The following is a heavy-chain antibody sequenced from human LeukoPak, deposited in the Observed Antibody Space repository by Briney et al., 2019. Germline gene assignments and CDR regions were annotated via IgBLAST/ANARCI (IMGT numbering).Heavy chain of an antibody. CDR3: AKDRGDVLRFLEWLAIFDY. V-gene: IGHV3-30*02. J-gene: IGHJ4*02. CDR2: IRYDGSNK. Sequence: GGSLRLSCAASGFTFSSYGMHWVRQAPGKGLEWVAFIRYDGSNKYYADSVKGRFTISRDNSKNTLYLQMNSLRAGDTAVYYCAKDRGDVLRFLEWLAIFDYWGQGTLVTVSS. CDR1: GFTFSSYG. D-gene: IGHD3-3*01.